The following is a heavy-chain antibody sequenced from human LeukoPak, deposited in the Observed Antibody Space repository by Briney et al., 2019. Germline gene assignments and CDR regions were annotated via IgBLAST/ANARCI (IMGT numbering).Heavy chain of an antibody. Sequence: GGSLRLSCVASGFSFSTHWMNWVRQAPGEGLEWMANIKQDGSEMYYLDSLKGRFTISRDNAKNSVFLQLSSLRAEDTALYYCARGRFSDNGVFDYWGQGALVIVSS. CDR3: ARGRFSDNGVFDY. D-gene: IGHD1-14*01. CDR2: IKQDGSEM. V-gene: IGHV3-7*01. CDR1: GFSFSTHW. J-gene: IGHJ4*02.